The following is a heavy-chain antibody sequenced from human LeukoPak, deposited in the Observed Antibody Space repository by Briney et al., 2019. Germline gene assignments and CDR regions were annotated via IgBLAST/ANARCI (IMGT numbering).Heavy chain of an antibody. CDR1: GFTFSSYW. CDR3: ARTSSSWFDAFDI. V-gene: IGHV3-7*01. D-gene: IGHD6-13*01. Sequence: PGGSLRLSCAASGFTFSSYWMSWVRQAPGKGLEWVANIKQDGSEKYYVDSVKGRFTISRDNAKNSLYLQVNSLRAEDTAAYYCARTSSSWFDAFDIWGQGTMVTVSS. CDR2: IKQDGSEK. J-gene: IGHJ3*02.